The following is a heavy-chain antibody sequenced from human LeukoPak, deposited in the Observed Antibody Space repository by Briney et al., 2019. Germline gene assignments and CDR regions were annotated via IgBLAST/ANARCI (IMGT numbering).Heavy chain of an antibody. V-gene: IGHV3-33*01. CDR2: IWYDGSNK. J-gene: IGHJ3*02. D-gene: IGHD6-19*01. CDR1: GFTFSSYG. Sequence: GRSLRLSCAASGFTFSSYGMHWVRQAPGKGLEWVAVIWYDGSNKYYADSVKGRFTISRDNSKNTLYLQMSSLRAEDTAVYYCARRSGWHDAFDIWGQGTMVTVSS. CDR3: ARRSGWHDAFDI.